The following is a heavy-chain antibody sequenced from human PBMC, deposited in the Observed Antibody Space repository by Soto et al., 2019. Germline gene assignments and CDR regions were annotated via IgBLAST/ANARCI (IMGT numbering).Heavy chain of an antibody. CDR3: ARSGYSYGPFVY. Sequence: EVQLVESGGGLIQPGGSLRLSCAASGFTVSSTYMRWVRQAPGKGLEWVSVIYSGGRTYYADSVKGRFTISRDNSKNTLYLQMNILRAEATGVYYCARSGYSYGPFVYWGQGTLVTVSS. V-gene: IGHV3-53*01. CDR1: GFTVSSTY. J-gene: IGHJ4*02. D-gene: IGHD5-18*01. CDR2: IYSGGRT.